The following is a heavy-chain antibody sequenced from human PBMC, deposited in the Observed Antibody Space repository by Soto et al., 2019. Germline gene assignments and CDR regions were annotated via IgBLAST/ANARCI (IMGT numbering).Heavy chain of an antibody. D-gene: IGHD3-3*01. CDR1: GGSISSSSYY. CDR2: IYYSGST. CDR3: ARHYTSLRFLEWLLSRFDY. Sequence: QLQLQESGPGLVKPSETLSLTCTVSGGSISSSSYYWGWIRQPPGKGLEWIGSIYYSGSTYYNPSLKSRVTISVDTSKNQFSLKLSSVTAADTAVYYCARHYTSLRFLEWLLSRFDYWGQGTLVTVSS. V-gene: IGHV4-39*01. J-gene: IGHJ4*02.